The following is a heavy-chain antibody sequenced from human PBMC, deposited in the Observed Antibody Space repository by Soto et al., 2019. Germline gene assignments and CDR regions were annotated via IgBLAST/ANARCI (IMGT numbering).Heavy chain of an antibody. CDR3: ARDHIAEGWFDP. CDR1: GGSISSGGYY. Sequence: SETLSLTCTVSGGSISSGGYYWSWIRQHPGKGLEWIGYIYYSGSTYYNPSLKSRVTISVDTSKNQFSLKLSSVTAADTAVYYCARDHIAEGWFDPWGQGTLVTVSS. CDR2: IYYSGST. D-gene: IGHD2-21*01. J-gene: IGHJ5*02. V-gene: IGHV4-31*03.